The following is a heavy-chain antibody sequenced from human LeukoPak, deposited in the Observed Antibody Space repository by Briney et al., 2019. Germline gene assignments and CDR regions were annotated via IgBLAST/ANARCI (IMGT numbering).Heavy chain of an antibody. CDR2: ISGSGGSI. CDR1: GFTFSSYA. Sequence: GGSLRLSCAASGFTFSSYAMRWVRQAPGKGLEWVSTISGSGGSIYYADSVKGRFTISRDNSKNTLFLQMNSLRAEDTAVYYCARFPPRAAAGSFDYWGQGTLVTVSS. V-gene: IGHV3-23*01. J-gene: IGHJ4*02. D-gene: IGHD6-13*01. CDR3: ARFPPRAAAGSFDY.